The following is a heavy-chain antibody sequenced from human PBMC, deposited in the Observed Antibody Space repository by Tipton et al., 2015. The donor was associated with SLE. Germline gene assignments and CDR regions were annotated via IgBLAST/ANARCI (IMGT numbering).Heavy chain of an antibody. CDR3: ARENGGVSYYDSSGYLNWFDP. V-gene: IGHV4-61*09. Sequence: TLSLTCTVSGGSISSGSYYWSWIRQPAGKGLEWIGYIYTSGSTNYNPSLKSRVTISVDTSKNQFSLKLSSVTAADTAVYYCARENGGVSYYDSSGYLNWFDPWGQGTLVTVSS. CDR1: GGSISSGSYY. D-gene: IGHD3-22*01. CDR2: IYTSGST. J-gene: IGHJ5*02.